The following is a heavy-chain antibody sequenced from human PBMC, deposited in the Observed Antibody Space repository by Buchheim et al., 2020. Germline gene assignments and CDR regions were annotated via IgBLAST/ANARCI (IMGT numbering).Heavy chain of an antibody. V-gene: IGHV4-31*03. D-gene: IGHD3-22*01. CDR3: VTHSSDYYYFDY. CDR2: IYYSGST. J-gene: IGHJ4*02. CDR1: GGPISSGAYY. Sequence: QVQLQESGPGLVKPSQTLSLTCTVSGGPISSGAYYWSWIRQHPGRGLEWIGYIYYSGSTYYNPSLKCRLIISVDTSKNQFSLKLSSVTAADTAVYYCVTHSSDYYYFDYWGQGTL.